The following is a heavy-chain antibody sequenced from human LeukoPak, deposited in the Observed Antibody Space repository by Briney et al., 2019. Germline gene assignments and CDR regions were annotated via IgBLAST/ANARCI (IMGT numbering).Heavy chain of an antibody. D-gene: IGHD3-3*01. Sequence: PGGSLRLSCTASGFTFGEYAMTWVRQAPGKGLEWVGFIKSLGYGGTPEYAASVEGRFSIPREDSTRVVYMQMGSLTIADTALHYCPRPQYYELAGGYYHPNDYWGQGALVTVSA. V-gene: IGHV3-49*04. J-gene: IGHJ4*02. CDR1: GFTFGEYA. CDR2: IKSLGYGGTP. CDR3: PRPQYYELAGGYYHPNDY.